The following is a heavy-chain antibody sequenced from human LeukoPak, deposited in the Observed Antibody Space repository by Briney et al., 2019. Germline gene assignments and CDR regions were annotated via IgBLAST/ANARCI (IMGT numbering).Heavy chain of an antibody. CDR3: ARVGFYYGVRYFDY. CDR2: ISAYNGNT. D-gene: IGHD3-10*01. J-gene: IGHJ4*02. Sequence: GASVKVSCKASGYTFTRYGISWVRQAPGQGLEWMGWISAYNGNTNYAQELQGRVTMTTDTSTSTAYMELRSLRSDDTAVYYCARVGFYYGVRYFDYWGQGTLVTVSS. V-gene: IGHV1-18*01. CDR1: GYTFTRYG.